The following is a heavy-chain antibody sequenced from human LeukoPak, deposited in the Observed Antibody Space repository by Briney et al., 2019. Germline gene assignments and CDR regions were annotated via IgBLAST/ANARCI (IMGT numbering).Heavy chain of an antibody. CDR1: GGSISSSSYY. J-gene: IGHJ4*02. CDR2: IHYSGST. CDR3: AREGGLQHHFDY. Sequence: SETLSLACAVSGGSISSSSYYWAWIRQPPGKGLEWIGSIHYSGSTYYNPSLKSRVTISVDTSKNQFSLKLSSVTAADTAVYYCAREGGLQHHFDYWGQGTLVTVSS. V-gene: IGHV4-39*07. D-gene: IGHD4-11*01.